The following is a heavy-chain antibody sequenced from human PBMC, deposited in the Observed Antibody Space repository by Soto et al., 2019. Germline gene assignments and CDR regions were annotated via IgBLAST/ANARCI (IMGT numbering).Heavy chain of an antibody. V-gene: IGHV3-48*03. CDR2: ISSSGSTI. Sequence: GGSLRLSCAASGFTFSSYEMNWVRQAPGKGLEWVSYISSSGSTIYYADSVKGRFTISRDNAKNSLYLQMNSLRAEDTAVYYCARDGLDRDSGWAYYYYGMDVCGPGTTVTV. CDR3: ARDGLDRDSGWAYYYYGMDV. J-gene: IGHJ6*02. D-gene: IGHD6-19*01. CDR1: GFTFSSYE.